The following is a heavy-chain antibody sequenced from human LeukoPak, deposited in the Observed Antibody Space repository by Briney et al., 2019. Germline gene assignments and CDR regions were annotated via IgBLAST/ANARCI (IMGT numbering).Heavy chain of an antibody. CDR3: ARMAPLYCSSTSCYTSEYYYYGMDV. CDR2: IIPILGIA. D-gene: IGHD2-2*02. Sequence: EASVKVSRKASGGTFSSYAISWVRQAPGQGLEWMGRIIPILGIANYAQKFQGRVTITADKSTSTAYMELSSLRSEDTAVYYCARMAPLYCSSTSCYTSEYYYYGMDVWGQGTTVTVSS. CDR1: GGTFSSYA. J-gene: IGHJ6*02. V-gene: IGHV1-69*04.